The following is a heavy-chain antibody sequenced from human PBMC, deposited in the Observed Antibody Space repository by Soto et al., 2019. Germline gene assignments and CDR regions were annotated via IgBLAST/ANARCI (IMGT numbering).Heavy chain of an antibody. J-gene: IGHJ6*02. CDR1: GYTLTELS. Sequence: ASVKVSCKVSGYTLTELSMHWVRQAPGKGLEWMGGFDPEDGETIYAQKFQGRVTMTADTSTDTAYMELSSLRSEDTAVYYCARANIPNFGHHYGMAVWGQGTTVPVSS. D-gene: IGHD3-10*01. CDR2: FDPEDGET. V-gene: IGHV1-24*01. CDR3: ARANIPNFGHHYGMAV.